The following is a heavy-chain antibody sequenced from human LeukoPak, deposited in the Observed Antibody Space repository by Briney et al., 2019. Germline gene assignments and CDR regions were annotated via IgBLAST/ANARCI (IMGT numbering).Heavy chain of an antibody. V-gene: IGHV3-48*03. D-gene: IGHD3-22*01. Sequence: GGSLRLSCAASGFTFGSYEMIWVRQAPGKGLEWVSYISSSGFTMYYADSVKGRFTISRDNAKNSLYLQMNSLRAEDTAVYYCATKTSYYYETSGPGDCWGQGTLVTVS. J-gene: IGHJ4*02. CDR3: ATKTSYYYETSGPGDC. CDR1: GFTFGSYE. CDR2: ISSSGFTM.